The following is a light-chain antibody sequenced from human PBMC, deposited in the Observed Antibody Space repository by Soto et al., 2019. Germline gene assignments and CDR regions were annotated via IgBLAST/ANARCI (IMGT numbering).Light chain of an antibody. CDR1: SSNIGGNS. CDR3: GSWDSSLSAYV. J-gene: IGLJ1*01. CDR2: DDN. Sequence: QSFLTQPPSVSAAPGQKVTISCSGSSSNIGGNSVSWYQQLPGTAPKLLIYDDNKRPSGIPDRFSGSKSGTSATLGITGFQTGDEADYYCGSWDSSLSAYVLGTGTKVTVL. V-gene: IGLV1-51*01.